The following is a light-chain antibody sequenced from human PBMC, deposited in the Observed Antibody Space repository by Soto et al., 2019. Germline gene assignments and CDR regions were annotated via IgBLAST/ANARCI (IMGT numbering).Light chain of an antibody. CDR3: QQYGNSPQT. Sequence: EIVLTQSPGTLSLSPGERATLSCRASHIISNSYLAWYQQKPGQAPRLLIYGASSRATGIPDRFSGSGSGTDFTLTISRLEPEDFAVYYCQQYGNSPQTFGQGTKVDIK. CDR1: HIISNSY. V-gene: IGKV3-20*01. J-gene: IGKJ1*01. CDR2: GAS.